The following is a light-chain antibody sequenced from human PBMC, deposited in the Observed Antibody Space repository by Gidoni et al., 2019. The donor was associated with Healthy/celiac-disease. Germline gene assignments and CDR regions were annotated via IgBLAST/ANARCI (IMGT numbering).Light chain of an antibody. J-gene: IGLJ3*02. CDR1: NIGSKS. V-gene: IGLV3-21*04. Sequence: SCVLTQPTSVSVAPGKTARITSGGNNIGSKSVHGYQQKPGQAPVLVIYDDSDRPSGIPERFSGSNSGNTATLTISRVEAGDEADYYCQVWDSSSDWVFGGGTKLTVL. CDR3: QVWDSSSDWV. CDR2: DDS.